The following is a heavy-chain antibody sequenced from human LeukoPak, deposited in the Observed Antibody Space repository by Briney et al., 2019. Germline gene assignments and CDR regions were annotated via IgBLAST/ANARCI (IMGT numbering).Heavy chain of an antibody. CDR3: ARVGSGRKIDP. Sequence: PSETLSLTCAVSGGSISSSTYYWGWIRQPPGKGLEWVGSIYYSGSTYYNPFLKSRVTISVDTSKNQFSLKLSSVTAADTAVYYCARVGSGRKIDPWGQGTLVTVSS. CDR2: IYYSGST. CDR1: GGSISSSTYY. J-gene: IGHJ5*02. D-gene: IGHD3-10*01. V-gene: IGHV4-39*07.